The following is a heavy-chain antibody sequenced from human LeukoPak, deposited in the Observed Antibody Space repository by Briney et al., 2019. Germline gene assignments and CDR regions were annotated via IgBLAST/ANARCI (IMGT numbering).Heavy chain of an antibody. CDR1: GYTFTTYG. CDR3: ARAPDDYDFWSGPFDY. CDR2: VSAYNGNT. J-gene: IGHJ4*02. V-gene: IGHV1-18*01. Sequence: GASVKVSCKASGYTFTTYGISWVRQAPGQGLEWMGWVSAYNGNTNYAQKLQGRDTMTTDTSANTAYMELRSLRSDDTAVYYCARAPDDYDFWSGPFDYWGRGTLVTVSS. D-gene: IGHD3-3*01.